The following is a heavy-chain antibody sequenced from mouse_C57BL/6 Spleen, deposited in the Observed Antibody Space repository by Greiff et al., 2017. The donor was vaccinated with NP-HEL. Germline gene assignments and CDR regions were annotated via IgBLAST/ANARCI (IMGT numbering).Heavy chain of an antibody. CDR3: ARSRGYGSSFYWYFDV. J-gene: IGHJ1*03. V-gene: IGHV1-42*01. Sequence: EVQLQQSGPELVKPGASVKISCKASGYSFTGYYMNWVKQSPEKSLEWIGEINPSTGGTTYNQKFKAKATLTVDKSSSTAYMQLKRLTSDDSAVYCCARSRGYGSSFYWYFDVWGTGTTVTVSS. CDR1: GYSFTGYY. CDR2: INPSTGGT. D-gene: IGHD1-1*01.